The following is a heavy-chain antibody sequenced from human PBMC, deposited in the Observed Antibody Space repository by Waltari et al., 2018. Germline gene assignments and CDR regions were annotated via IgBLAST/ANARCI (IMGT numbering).Heavy chain of an antibody. V-gene: IGHV4-34*01. Sequence: QVQLQQWGAGLFKPSETLSLTCAVYGGSFSGYYWSWIRQPPGKGLEWIGEINHSGSTNYNPSLKSRVTISVDTSKNQFSLKLSSVTAADTAVYYCARGLSPAPTNAFDIWGQGTMVTVSS. CDR3: ARGLSPAPTNAFDI. J-gene: IGHJ3*02. D-gene: IGHD2-2*01. CDR2: INHSGST. CDR1: GGSFSGYY.